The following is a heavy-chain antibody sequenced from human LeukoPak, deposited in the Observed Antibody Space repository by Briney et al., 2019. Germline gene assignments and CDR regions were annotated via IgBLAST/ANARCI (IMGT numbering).Heavy chain of an antibody. CDR2: IIPIFGTA. J-gene: IGHJ5*02. CDR3: ARDRYSSGWSDRYNWFDP. Sequence: SVKVSCKASGGTFSSYAISWVRQAPGQGLEWVGGIIPIFGTANYAQKFQGRVTITADESTSTAYMELSSLRSEDTAVYYCARDRYSSGWSDRYNWFDPWGQGTLVTVSS. V-gene: IGHV1-69*01. CDR1: GGTFSSYA. D-gene: IGHD6-19*01.